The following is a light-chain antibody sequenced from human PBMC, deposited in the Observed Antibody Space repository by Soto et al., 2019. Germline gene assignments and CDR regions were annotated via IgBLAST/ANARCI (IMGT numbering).Light chain of an antibody. CDR3: CSYAGSYAL. Sequence: QSALTQPRSVSGSPGQSVTISCTGTSSDVGAYNYVSWYQQHPGKVPKVMIFEVSERPSGVPDRFPGSKSGNTSSLTISGLQAEDEADYYCCSYAGSYALFGGGTKVTVL. CDR1: SSDVGAYNY. CDR2: EVS. J-gene: IGLJ2*01. V-gene: IGLV2-11*01.